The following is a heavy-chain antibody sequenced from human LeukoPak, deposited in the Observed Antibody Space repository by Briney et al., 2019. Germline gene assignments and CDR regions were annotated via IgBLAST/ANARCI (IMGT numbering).Heavy chain of an antibody. CDR1: GYTFTSYD. J-gene: IGHJ6*03. V-gene: IGHV1-8*03. CDR2: MNPNSGNT. CDR3: ARGRVDTAMVTDYYYYYMDV. Sequence: GASVKVSCKASGYTFTSYDINWVRQATGQGLEWMGWMNPNSGNTGYAQKFQGRVTITRNTSISTAYMELSSLRSEDTAVYYCARGRVDTAMVTDYYYYYMDVWGKGTTVTVSS. D-gene: IGHD5-18*01.